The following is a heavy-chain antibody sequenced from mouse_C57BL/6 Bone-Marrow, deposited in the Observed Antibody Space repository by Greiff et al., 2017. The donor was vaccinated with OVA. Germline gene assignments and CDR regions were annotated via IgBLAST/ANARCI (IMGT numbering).Heavy chain of an antibody. CDR1: GYTFTSYW. V-gene: IGHV1-64*01. J-gene: IGHJ4*01. CDR2: IHPNSGST. Sequence: VKLQQPGAELVKPGASVKLSCKASGYTFTSYWMHWVKQRPGQGLEWIGMIHPNSGSTNYNEKFKSKATLTVDKSSSTAYMQLSSLTSEDSAVYYCARAYYGKMDYWGQGTSVTVSS. D-gene: IGHD1-1*01. CDR3: ARAYYGKMDY.